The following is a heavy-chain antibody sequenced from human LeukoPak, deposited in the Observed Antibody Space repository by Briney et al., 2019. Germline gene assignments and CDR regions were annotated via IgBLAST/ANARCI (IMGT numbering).Heavy chain of an antibody. J-gene: IGHJ4*02. CDR1: GGSFSGYH. CDR2: INHAGST. CDR3: ARGPLLDYDGGGYYYFDY. V-gene: IGHV4-34*01. D-gene: IGHD3-22*01. Sequence: SETLSLTCAEYGGSFSGYHWSWIRQPPGKGLEWIGEINHAGSTNYNPSLKSRVNISVDTSKNQLSLKLTSVTAADTAVYYCARGPLLDYDGGGYYYFDYWGQGTLVTVSS.